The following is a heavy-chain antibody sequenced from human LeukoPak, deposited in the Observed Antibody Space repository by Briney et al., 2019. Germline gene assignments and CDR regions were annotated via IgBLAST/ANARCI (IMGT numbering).Heavy chain of an antibody. CDR2: ISAYNGNT. Sequence: ASVKVSCKASGYSFVLYGISWVRQAPGQGPEWMGWISAYNGNTNYAQKLQGRVTMTTDTSTSTAYMELRSLRSDDTAVYYCARALRYFDWYNYWYFDLWGRGTLVTVSS. CDR3: ARALRYFDWYNYWYFDL. V-gene: IGHV1-18*01. J-gene: IGHJ2*01. D-gene: IGHD3-9*01. CDR1: GYSFVLYG.